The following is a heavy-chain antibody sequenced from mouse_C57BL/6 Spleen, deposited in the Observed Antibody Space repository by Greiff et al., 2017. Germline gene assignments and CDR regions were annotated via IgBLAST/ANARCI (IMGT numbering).Heavy chain of an antibody. CDR3: ERPENYYSNHEGFAY. CDR2: FYPGGGSI. J-gene: IGHJ3*01. Sequence: QVQLQQSGAELVKPGASVKLSCKASGYTITEYTIHWVKQRSGQGLEWIGWFYPGGGSIKYNEKFKDQATLTADKSSSTAYMEISSLTSEDSGGNCCERPENYYSNHEGFAYWGQGTLVTVSA. D-gene: IGHD2-5*01. V-gene: IGHV1-62-2*01. CDR1: GYTITEYT.